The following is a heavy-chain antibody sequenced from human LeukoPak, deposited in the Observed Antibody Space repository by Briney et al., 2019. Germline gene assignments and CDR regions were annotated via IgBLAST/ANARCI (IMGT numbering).Heavy chain of an antibody. Sequence: SETLSLTCTVSGGSTSSYYWSWIRQPPGKGLEWIGYIYYSGSTNYNPSLKSRVTISVDTSKNQFSLKLSSVTAADTAVYYCARYGSGSYYNGPPFDYWGQGTLVTVSS. CDR1: GGSTSSYY. D-gene: IGHD3-10*01. CDR3: ARYGSGSYYNGPPFDY. V-gene: IGHV4-59*01. J-gene: IGHJ4*02. CDR2: IYYSGST.